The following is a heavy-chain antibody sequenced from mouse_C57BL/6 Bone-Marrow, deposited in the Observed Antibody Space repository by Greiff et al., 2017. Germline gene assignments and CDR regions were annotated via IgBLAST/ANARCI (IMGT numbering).Heavy chain of an antibody. V-gene: IGHV6-3*01. D-gene: IGHD1-1*01. CDR3: TVGSSYVGYFDV. CDR1: GFTFSNYW. Sequence: EVKVEESGGGLVQPGGSMKLSCVASGFTFSNYWMNWVRQSPEKGLEWVAQIRLKSDNYATHYAESVKGRFTISRDDSKSSVYLQMNNLRAEDTGIYYCTVGSSYVGYFDVRRTGTTVTVSS. J-gene: IGHJ1*03. CDR2: IRLKSDNYAT.